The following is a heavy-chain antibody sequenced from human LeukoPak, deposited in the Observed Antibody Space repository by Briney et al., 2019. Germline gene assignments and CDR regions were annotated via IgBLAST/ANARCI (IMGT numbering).Heavy chain of an antibody. D-gene: IGHD2-2*02. CDR3: ASTCSTSCYTSNWFDP. CDR2: INHSGST. Sequence: GSLRLSCAASGFTFSSYAMSWVRQAPGKGLEWIGEINHSGSTNYNPSLKSRVAISVDTSKNQFSLKLSSVTAADTAVYYCASTCSTSCYTSNWFDPWGQGTLVTVPS. CDR1: GFTFSSYA. V-gene: IGHV4-34*01. J-gene: IGHJ5*02.